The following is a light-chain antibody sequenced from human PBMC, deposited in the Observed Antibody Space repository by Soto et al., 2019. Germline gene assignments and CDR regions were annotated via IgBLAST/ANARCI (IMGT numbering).Light chain of an antibody. CDR1: SSDVGAYNY. CDR2: DVS. Sequence: QSALTQPASVSGSPGESITISCTGTSSDVGAYNYVSWYQQDPGKAPKLMIYDVSSRPSGVSNRFSGSKSGHTASLTISGLQAEDEADYYCSSYTSSSTYVFGTGTQLTVL. J-gene: IGLJ1*01. V-gene: IGLV2-14*01. CDR3: SSYTSSSTYV.